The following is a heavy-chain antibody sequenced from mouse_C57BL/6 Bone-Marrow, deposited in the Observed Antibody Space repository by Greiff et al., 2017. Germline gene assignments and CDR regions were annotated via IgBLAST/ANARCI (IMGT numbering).Heavy chain of an antibody. CDR3: ARSSYYYGSSYGAWFAY. Sequence: QVQLQQSGPELVKPGASVKISCKASGYAFSSSWMNWVKQRPGKGLEWIGRIYPGDGDTNYNGKFKGKATLTADKSSSTAYMQLSSLTSEDSAVYFCARSSYYYGSSYGAWFAYWGQGTLVTVSA. V-gene: IGHV1-82*01. CDR2: IYPGDGDT. CDR1: GYAFSSSW. J-gene: IGHJ3*01. D-gene: IGHD1-1*01.